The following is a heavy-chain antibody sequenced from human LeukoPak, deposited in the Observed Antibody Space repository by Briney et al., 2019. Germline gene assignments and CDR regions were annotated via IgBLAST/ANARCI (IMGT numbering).Heavy chain of an antibody. CDR2: ISSDGSVT. Sequence: GGSLRLSCAVSGFTLSSYWMHWVRQAPGKGLVWVSRISSDGSVTTYADPVKGRFTISRDTAKNTLYLQMHSLRAEDSAVYYCASDVGDWGQGVLVTVSS. J-gene: IGHJ4*02. CDR3: ASDVGD. V-gene: IGHV3-74*01. CDR1: GFTLSSYW.